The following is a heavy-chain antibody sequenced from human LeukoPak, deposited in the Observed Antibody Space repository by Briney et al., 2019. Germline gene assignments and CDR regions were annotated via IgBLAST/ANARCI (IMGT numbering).Heavy chain of an antibody. J-gene: IGHJ4*02. V-gene: IGHV3-21*01. Sequence: GGSLRLSCAASGFTFSSYSMNWVRQAPGKGLEWVSSISSSSSYIYYADSVKGRFTISRDNAKNSLYLQMNSLRAEDTAVYYCATQELVLRYFDWSGYWGQGTLVTVSS. CDR1: GFTFSSYS. CDR3: ATQELVLRYFDWSGY. D-gene: IGHD3-9*01. CDR2: ISSSSSYI.